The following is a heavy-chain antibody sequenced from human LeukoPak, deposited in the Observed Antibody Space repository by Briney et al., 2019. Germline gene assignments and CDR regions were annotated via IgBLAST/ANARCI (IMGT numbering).Heavy chain of an antibody. V-gene: IGHV3-7*01. D-gene: IGHD3-9*01. CDR1: GFTFTTSW. CDR2: VNQDGTER. Sequence: GGSVRLSCAASGFTFTTSWMSWVRHAPGKGWVGWVNVNQDGTERYYVGSVKGRFTISRDNAKNSLYLQMISLRAEDTAVYYCTRGYLEWFYFDYWGQGTLVTVSS. CDR3: TRGYLEWFYFDY. J-gene: IGHJ4*02.